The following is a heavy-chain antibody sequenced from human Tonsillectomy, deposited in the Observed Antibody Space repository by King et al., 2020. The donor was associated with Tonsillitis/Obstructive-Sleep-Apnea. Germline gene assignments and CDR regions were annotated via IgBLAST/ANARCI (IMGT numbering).Heavy chain of an antibody. Sequence: VQLQESGPGLVKPSQTLSLTCTVSGGSISSGGYYWSWIRQHPGKGLEWIGYIYYSGSTYYSPSLKSRVTISVDTSKKQFSLKLSSVTAADTAVYYCARVSRDIVGVPAHTDVWGKGTTVTVSS. CDR1: GGSISSGGYY. CDR2: IYYSGST. V-gene: IGHV4-31*03. D-gene: IGHD2-2*01. J-gene: IGHJ6*03. CDR3: ARVSRDIVGVPAHTDV.